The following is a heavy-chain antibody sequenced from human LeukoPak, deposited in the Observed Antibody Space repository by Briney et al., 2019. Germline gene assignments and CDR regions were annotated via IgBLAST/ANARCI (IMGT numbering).Heavy chain of an antibody. CDR1: GFTFSSYA. Sequence: GGTLRLSCAASGFTFSSYAMHWVRQAPGKGLEWVAVISYDGSNKYYADSVKGRFTISRDNSKNTLYLQMNSLRAEDTAVYYCARDVDIVAMYYFDYWGQGTLVTVSS. V-gene: IGHV3-30*04. CDR2: ISYDGSNK. D-gene: IGHD5-12*01. J-gene: IGHJ4*02. CDR3: ARDVDIVAMYYFDY.